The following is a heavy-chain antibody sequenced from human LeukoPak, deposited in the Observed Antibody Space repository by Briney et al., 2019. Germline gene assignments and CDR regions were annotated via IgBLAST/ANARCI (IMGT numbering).Heavy chain of an antibody. J-gene: IGHJ4*02. Sequence: GGSLRLSCAASGFTFRNYVIHWVRQAPGKGLEWVSSISSSSSYIYYADSVKGRFTISRDNAKNSLYLQMNSLRAEDTAVYYCARDRRDDSSMHWGQGTLVTVSS. V-gene: IGHV3-21*01. CDR2: ISSSSSYI. CDR3: ARDRRDDSSMH. D-gene: IGHD3-22*01. CDR1: GFTFRNYV.